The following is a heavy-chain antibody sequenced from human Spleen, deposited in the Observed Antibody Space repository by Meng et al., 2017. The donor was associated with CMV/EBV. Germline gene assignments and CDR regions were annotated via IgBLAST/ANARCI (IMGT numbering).Heavy chain of an antibody. D-gene: IGHD2-15*01. J-gene: IGHJ4*02. Sequence: GESLKISCAASGFSVSTDYMNWVRQAPGKGLEWVSSISYDGSLKYYADSVKGRFTFSRDNSNNTLYLQMDSLTAEDTAVYYCAREGLVVGVFGSWGQGTLVTVSS. CDR3: AREGLVVGVFGS. CDR2: ISYDGSLK. CDR1: GFSVSTDY. V-gene: IGHV3-30*03.